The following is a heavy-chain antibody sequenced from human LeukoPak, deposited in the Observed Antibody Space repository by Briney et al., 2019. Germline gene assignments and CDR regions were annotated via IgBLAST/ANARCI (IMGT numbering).Heavy chain of an antibody. CDR3: ARSDQDIHALLDY. J-gene: IGHJ4*02. CDR2: IYYSGST. V-gene: IGHV4-31*03. Sequence: PSQTLSLTCTVSGGSISSGGYYWSWLRQHPGTGLEWIGYIYYSGSTYYNPSLKSRVTISVDTSKNQFSLKLSSVTAADTAVYYCARSDQDIHALLDYWGQGTLVTVSS. CDR1: GGSISSGGYY. D-gene: IGHD2-15*01.